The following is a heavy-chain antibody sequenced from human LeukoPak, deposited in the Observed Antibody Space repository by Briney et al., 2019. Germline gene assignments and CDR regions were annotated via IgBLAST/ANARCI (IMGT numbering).Heavy chain of an antibody. D-gene: IGHD3-3*01. J-gene: IGHJ4*02. CDR3: ARGPPTYTIFGVVIRQDY. V-gene: IGHV4-59*01. CDR1: GGSISSYY. Sequence: PSETLSLTCTVSGGSISSYYWSWIRQPPGKGLEWIGYIYYSGSTNYNPSLKSRVTISVDTSKNQFSLRLSSVTAADTAGYYCARGPPTYTIFGVVIRQDYWGQGTLVTVSS. CDR2: IYYSGST.